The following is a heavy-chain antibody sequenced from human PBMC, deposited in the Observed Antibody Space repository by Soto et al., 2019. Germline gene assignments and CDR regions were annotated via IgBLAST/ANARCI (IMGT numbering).Heavy chain of an antibody. CDR3: AKEGARVTVTNLLYYGMDV. D-gene: IGHD4-4*01. Sequence: QVQLVESGGGVVQPGRSLRLSCAASGFTFSTYGMHWVRQAPGKGLKWVAVISYDGSSKYYADSVKGRFTISRDNSKNTLYLQMNSLRAEDTAVYYCAKEGARVTVTNLLYYGMDVWGQGTTVTVS. CDR1: GFTFSTYG. CDR2: ISYDGSSK. V-gene: IGHV3-30*18. J-gene: IGHJ6*02.